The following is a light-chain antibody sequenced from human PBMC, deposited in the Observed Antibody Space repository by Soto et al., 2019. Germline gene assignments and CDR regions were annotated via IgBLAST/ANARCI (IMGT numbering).Light chain of an antibody. J-gene: IGKJ1*01. Sequence: DIHMTQSPSSLSASVGDTVTITCRASQNIDMYLNWYQQKPGKAPRVLISGASNLQSGVPSRFSGSGSGTDFTLTISSLQSEDFASYYCQHYNSYSEAFGQGTKVELK. CDR2: GAS. CDR1: QNIDMY. CDR3: QHYNSYSEA. V-gene: IGKV1-39*01.